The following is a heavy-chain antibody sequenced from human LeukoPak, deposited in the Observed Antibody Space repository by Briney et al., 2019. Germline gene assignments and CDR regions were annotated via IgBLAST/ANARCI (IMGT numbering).Heavy chain of an antibody. CDR3: ARASSGWYFGAFDI. CDR1: GFTFSSYG. CDR2: IRYDGSNK. V-gene: IGHV3-30*02. Sequence: PGGSLRLSCAASGFTFSSYGMHWVRQAPGKGLEWVAFIRYDGSNKYYADSVKGRFTISRDNAKNSLYLQMNSLRAEDTAVYYCARASSGWYFGAFDIWGQGTMVTVSS. J-gene: IGHJ3*02. D-gene: IGHD6-19*01.